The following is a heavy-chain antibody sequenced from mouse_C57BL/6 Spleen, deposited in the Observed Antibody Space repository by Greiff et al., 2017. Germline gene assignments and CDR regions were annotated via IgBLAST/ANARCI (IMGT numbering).Heavy chain of an antibody. D-gene: IGHD2-3*01. Sequence: QVHVKQSGAELVRPGASVKLSCKASGYTFTDYYINWVKQRPGQGLEWIARIYPGSGNTYYNEKFKGKATLTAEKSSSTAYMQLSSLTSEDSAVYFCAVYDGYQYYFDYWGQGTTLTVSS. CDR3: AVYDGYQYYFDY. CDR2: IYPGSGNT. CDR1: GYTFTDYY. J-gene: IGHJ2*01. V-gene: IGHV1-76*01.